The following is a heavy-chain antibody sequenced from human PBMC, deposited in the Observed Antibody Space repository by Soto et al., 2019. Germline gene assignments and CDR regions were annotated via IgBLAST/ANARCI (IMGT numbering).Heavy chain of an antibody. CDR2: IKGDGSEI. Sequence: GGSLRLSSAVSGFNVMSSWMSWVRQAPGKGLEWVASIKGDGSEIYYLQSVRGRFTISRDSAGNALHLAMNYLSAEDTGVYFCARDIGFDYVNWGQGTLGTVSS. CDR1: GFNVMSSW. V-gene: IGHV3-7*01. D-gene: IGHD3-16*01. CDR3: ARDIGFDYVN. J-gene: IGHJ4*02.